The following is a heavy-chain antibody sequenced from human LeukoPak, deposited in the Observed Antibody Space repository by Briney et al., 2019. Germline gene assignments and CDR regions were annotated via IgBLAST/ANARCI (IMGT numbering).Heavy chain of an antibody. J-gene: IGHJ4*02. D-gene: IGHD6-6*01. CDR3: ARDQEQLGLGDY. CDR1: GFTFSSYE. CDR2: ISYDGSNK. V-gene: IGHV3-30*04. Sequence: GGSLRLSCAASGFTFSSYEMNWVRQAPGRGLEWVAVISYDGSNKYYADSVKGRFTISRDNSKNTLYLQMNSLRAEDTAVYYCARDQEQLGLGDYWGQGTLVTVSS.